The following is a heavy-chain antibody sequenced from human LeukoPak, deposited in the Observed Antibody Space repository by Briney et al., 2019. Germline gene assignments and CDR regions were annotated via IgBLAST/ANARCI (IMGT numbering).Heavy chain of an antibody. CDR1: GGSISSYY. J-gene: IGHJ4*02. CDR2: IYYSGST. CDR3: ARRAPYSYEWSTLDY. Sequence: SETLSLTCTVSGGSISSYYWSWIRQPPGKGLEWIGYIYYSGSTNYNPSLKSRVTISVDTSKNQYSLKLCSVTAADAAVYYCARRAPYSYEWSTLDYWGQGTLVTVSS. D-gene: IGHD5-18*01. V-gene: IGHV4-59*08.